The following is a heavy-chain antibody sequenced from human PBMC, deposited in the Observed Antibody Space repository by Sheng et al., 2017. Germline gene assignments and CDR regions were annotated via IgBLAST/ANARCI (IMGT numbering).Heavy chain of an antibody. CDR1: GFTFSNYE. D-gene: IGHD6-19*01. Sequence: EEQLVESGGALVQPGGSLRLSCTASGFTFSNYEMNWVRQAPGKGLEWVAYISAGSSPYYVDSVKGRFTISRDNAKSSLYLQMNSLRVDDTAVYYCAREVLGSGRSYFDYWGQGT. CDR2: ISAGSSP. J-gene: IGHJ4*02. CDR3: AREVLGSGRSYFDY. V-gene: IGHV3-48*03.